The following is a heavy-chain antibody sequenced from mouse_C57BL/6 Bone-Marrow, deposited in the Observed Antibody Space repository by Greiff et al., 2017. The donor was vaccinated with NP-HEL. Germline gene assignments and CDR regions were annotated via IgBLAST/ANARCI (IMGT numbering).Heavy chain of an antibody. V-gene: IGHV1-82*01. D-gene: IGHD1-1*01. J-gene: IGHJ1*03. CDR2: IYPGDGDT. CDR3: ARQASSSYDWYFDV. CDR1: GYAFSSSW. Sequence: VKLMESGPELVKPGASVKISCKASGYAFSSSWMNWVKQRPGKGLEWIGRIYPGDGDTNYNGKFKGKATLTADKSSSTAYMQLSSLTSEDSAVYFCARQASSSYDWYFDVWGTGTTVTVSS.